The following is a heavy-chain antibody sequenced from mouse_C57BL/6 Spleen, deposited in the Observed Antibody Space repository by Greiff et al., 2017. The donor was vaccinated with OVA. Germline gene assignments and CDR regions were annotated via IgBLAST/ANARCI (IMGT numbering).Heavy chain of an antibody. Sequence: QVQLQQSGAELARPGASVTLSCKASGYTFTSYGISWVKQRTGQGLEWIGEIYPRSGNTYYNEKFKGKATLTADKSSSTAYMELRSLTSEDSAVYYCARSLGSSYHYYAMDCWGQGTSVTVSS. CDR1: GYTFTSYG. CDR2: IYPRSGNT. D-gene: IGHD1-1*01. V-gene: IGHV1-81*01. J-gene: IGHJ4*01. CDR3: ARSLGSSYHYYAMDC.